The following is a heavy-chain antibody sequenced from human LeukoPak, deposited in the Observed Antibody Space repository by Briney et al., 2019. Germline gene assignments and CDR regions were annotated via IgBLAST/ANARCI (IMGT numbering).Heavy chain of an antibody. CDR1: GFTFSSYS. CDR3: ARGRYYLDS. V-gene: IGHV3-48*01. CDR2: ISSSSSTI. J-gene: IGHJ4*02. Sequence: GGSLRLSCAASGFTFSSYSMNWVRQAPGKGLEWVSYISSSSSTIYYADSVKGRFTISRDNAKNSLYLQMNSLRAEDTAVYYCARGRYYLDSWGQGTLVTVSS. D-gene: IGHD4-17*01.